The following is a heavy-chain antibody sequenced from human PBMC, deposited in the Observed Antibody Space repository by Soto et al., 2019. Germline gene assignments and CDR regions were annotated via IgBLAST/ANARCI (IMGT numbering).Heavy chain of an antibody. D-gene: IGHD2-15*01. Sequence: SGGSLRLSCAASGFTFSSYGMHWVRQAPGKGLEWVAVISYDGSNKYYADSVKGRFTISRDNSKNTLYLQMNSLRAEDTAVYYCAKPMDTVVTGDAFDTWGQGTMVTVAS. CDR2: ISYDGSNK. CDR1: GFTFSSYG. CDR3: AKPMDTVVTGDAFDT. V-gene: IGHV3-30*18. J-gene: IGHJ3*02.